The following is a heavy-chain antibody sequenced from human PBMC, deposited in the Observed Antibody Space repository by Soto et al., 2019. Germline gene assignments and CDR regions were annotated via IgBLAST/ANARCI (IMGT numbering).Heavy chain of an antibody. Sequence: PSETLSLTCTVSGGSVSSGSYYWRWIRQPPGKGLEWIGYIYYSGSTNYNPSLKSRVTISVDTSKNQFSLKLSSVTAADTAVYYCARVKYLRGRITIFGVVSNWFDPWGQGTLVTVSS. J-gene: IGHJ5*02. CDR2: IYYSGST. D-gene: IGHD3-3*01. CDR1: GGSVSSGSYY. CDR3: ARVKYLRGRITIFGVVSNWFDP. V-gene: IGHV4-61*01.